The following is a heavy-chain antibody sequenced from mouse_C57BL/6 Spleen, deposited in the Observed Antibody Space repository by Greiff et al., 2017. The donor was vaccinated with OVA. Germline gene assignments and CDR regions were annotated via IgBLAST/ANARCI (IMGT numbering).Heavy chain of an antibody. CDR1: GFTFSSYA. J-gene: IGHJ1*03. CDR3: ARDRDGSSHWYFDV. D-gene: IGHD1-1*01. V-gene: IGHV5-4*01. CDR2: ISDGGSYT. Sequence: EVMLVESGGGLVKPGGSLKLSCAASGFTFSSYAMSWVRQTPEKRLEWVATISDGGSYTYYPDNVKGRFTISRDNAKNNLYLQMSHLKSEDTAMYYCARDRDGSSHWYFDVWGTGTTVTVSS.